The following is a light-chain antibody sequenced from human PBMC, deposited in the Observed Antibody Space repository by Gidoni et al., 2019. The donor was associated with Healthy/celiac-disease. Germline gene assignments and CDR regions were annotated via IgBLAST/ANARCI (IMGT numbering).Light chain of an antibody. Sequence: SYDLPQPPSVSVSPGQTARITCSGDALPKKSAYWYQQKSGQAPVLVIYEDSKRPSGIPERFSGSSSGTMATLTISGAQVEDEADYYCYSTDSSGKFGGGTKLTVL. CDR2: EDS. CDR3: YSTDSSGK. CDR1: ALPKKS. J-gene: IGLJ2*01. V-gene: IGLV3-10*01.